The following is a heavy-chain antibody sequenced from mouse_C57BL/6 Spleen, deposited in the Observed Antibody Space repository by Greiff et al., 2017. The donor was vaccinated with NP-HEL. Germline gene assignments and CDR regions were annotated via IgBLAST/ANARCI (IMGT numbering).Heavy chain of an antibody. D-gene: IGHD3-2*02. CDR2: IRNKANGYTT. Sequence: EVMLVESGGGLVQPGGSLSLSCAASGFTFTDYYMSWVRQPPGKALEWLGFIRNKANGYTTEYSASVKGRFTISRDNSQSILYLQMNALRAEDSATYYCARYKAAQAAYAMDYWGQGTSVTVSS. J-gene: IGHJ4*01. V-gene: IGHV7-3*01. CDR3: ARYKAAQAAYAMDY. CDR1: GFTFTDYY.